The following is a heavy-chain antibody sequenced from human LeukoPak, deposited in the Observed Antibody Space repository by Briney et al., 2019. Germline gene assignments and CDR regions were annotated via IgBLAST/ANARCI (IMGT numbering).Heavy chain of an antibody. D-gene: IGHD2-8*01. CDR1: GLSFSTYS. Sequence: QPGGSLRLSCVASGLSFSTYSMNWVRQAPGKGLEWVSYISGISNTIYYTDSVKGRFTISRDNAKNSLYLQMNSLRAEDTAVYYCAKRGCDTNGCPYYFDYWGQGTLVTVSS. V-gene: IGHV3-48*01. J-gene: IGHJ4*02. CDR3: AKRGCDTNGCPYYFDY. CDR2: ISGISNTI.